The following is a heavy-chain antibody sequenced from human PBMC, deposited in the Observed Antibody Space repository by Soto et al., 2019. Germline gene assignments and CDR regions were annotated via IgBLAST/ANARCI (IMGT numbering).Heavy chain of an antibody. Sequence: GASVKVSCKASGGTFSSYTISWVRQAPGQGLEWMGRIIPILGIANYAQKFQGRVTITADKSTSTAYMELSSLRSEDTAVYYCARGAPRSGWYDGYYGMDVWGQGTTVTVSS. CDR2: IIPILGIA. V-gene: IGHV1-69*02. CDR3: ARGAPRSGWYDGYYGMDV. CDR1: GGTFSSYT. J-gene: IGHJ6*02. D-gene: IGHD6-19*01.